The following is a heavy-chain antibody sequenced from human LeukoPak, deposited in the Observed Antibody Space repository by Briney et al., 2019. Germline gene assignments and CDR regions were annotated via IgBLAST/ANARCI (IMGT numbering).Heavy chain of an antibody. V-gene: IGHV4-30-4*08. J-gene: IGHJ6*03. CDR1: GGSISSGDYY. CDR3: ARGVGYYDFWSGYQSGGYYMDV. Sequence: PSETLSLTCTVSGGSISSGDYYWSWIRQPPGKGLEWIGYIYYSGSTYYNPSLKSRVTISVDTSKNQFSLKLSSVTAADTAVYYCARGVGYYDFWSGYQSGGYYMDVWGKGTTVTVSS. D-gene: IGHD3-3*01. CDR2: IYYSGST.